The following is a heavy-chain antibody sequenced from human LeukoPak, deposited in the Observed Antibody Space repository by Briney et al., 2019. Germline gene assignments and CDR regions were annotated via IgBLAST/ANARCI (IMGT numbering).Heavy chain of an antibody. Sequence: PGGSLRLSCAASGFTFSSYSMNWVRKAPGRGLEWVSSISSTSSYIYHADSVKGRFTISRDNAKNSLYLQMNSLRAEDTAVYYCARWGTGTNAFDIWGQGTMVTVSS. V-gene: IGHV3-21*01. J-gene: IGHJ3*02. D-gene: IGHD1-1*01. CDR1: GFTFSSYS. CDR3: ARWGTGTNAFDI. CDR2: ISSTSSYI.